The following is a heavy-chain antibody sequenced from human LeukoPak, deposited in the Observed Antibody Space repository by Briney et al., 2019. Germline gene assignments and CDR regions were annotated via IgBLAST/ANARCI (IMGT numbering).Heavy chain of an antibody. J-gene: IGHJ4*02. Sequence: SVKVSCQASGYTFTGYYMHGVRQAPGQGLEWMGWINPNSGGTNYAQKFQGRVTMTGDTSISTAYMELSRLRSDDTAVYYCAGREHHSNYGAGFWGQGTLVTVSS. D-gene: IGHD4-11*01. CDR1: GYTFTGYY. CDR2: INPNSGGT. V-gene: IGHV1-2*02. CDR3: AGREHHSNYGAGF.